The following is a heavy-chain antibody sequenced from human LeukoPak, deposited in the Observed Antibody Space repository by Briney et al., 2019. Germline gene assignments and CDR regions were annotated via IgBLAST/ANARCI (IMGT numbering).Heavy chain of an antibody. CDR1: GGSISSYY. CDR2: IYTSGST. V-gene: IGHV4-4*07. J-gene: IGHJ5*02. Sequence: SETLSLTCTVSGGSISSYYWSWIRQPAGKGLEWIGRIYTSGSTNYNPSLKSRVTMSVDTSKNQFSLKLSSVTAADTAVYYCARDLIHCSGGSCYSNWFDPWGPGTLVTVSS. D-gene: IGHD2-15*01. CDR3: ARDLIHCSGGSCYSNWFDP.